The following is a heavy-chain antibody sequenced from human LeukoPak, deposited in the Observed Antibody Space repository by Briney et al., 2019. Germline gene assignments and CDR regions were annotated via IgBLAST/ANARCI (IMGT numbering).Heavy chain of an antibody. CDR3: VRDRDCITTACHDAEYFQH. J-gene: IGHJ1*01. V-gene: IGHV3-48*02. Sequence: PGRSLRLSCVASGYTFSDHGMNWVRQAPEKGLEWVSYISSSSSTIYYADSVKGRFTISRDNAKDSLYLQMNSLRDEDTAVYYCVRDRDCITTACHDAEYFQHWGQGTLVTVSS. CDR2: ISSSSSTI. CDR1: GYTFSDHG. D-gene: IGHD2-2*01.